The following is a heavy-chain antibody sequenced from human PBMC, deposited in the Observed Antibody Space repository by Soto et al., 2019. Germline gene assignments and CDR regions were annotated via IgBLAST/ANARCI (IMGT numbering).Heavy chain of an antibody. D-gene: IGHD2-2*01. V-gene: IGHV4-39*01. J-gene: IGHJ6*02. Sequence: SETLSLTCTVSGGSISSSSYYWGWIRQPPGKGLEWIGSIYYSGSTYYNPSLKSRVTISVDTSKNQFSLKLSSVTAADTAVYYCARAPKGVVPAAVSYYYYGMDVWGQGTTVTVSS. CDR3: ARAPKGVVPAAVSYYYYGMDV. CDR2: IYYSGST. CDR1: GGSISSSSYY.